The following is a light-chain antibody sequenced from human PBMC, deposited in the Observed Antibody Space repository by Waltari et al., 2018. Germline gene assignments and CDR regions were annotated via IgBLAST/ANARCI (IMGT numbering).Light chain of an antibody. V-gene: IGKV3-11*01. CDR3: QQRGNWPQT. CDR2: DTS. J-gene: IGKJ2*01. CDR1: QSVSRY. Sequence: EIVLTQSPATLSMYPGERATLSCRASQSVSRYLAWYQQKPGQAPRLLIYDTSNRATGIPARFTGSGSGTDFALTISSLEAEDFAVYYCQQRGNWPQTFGQGTKLEIK.